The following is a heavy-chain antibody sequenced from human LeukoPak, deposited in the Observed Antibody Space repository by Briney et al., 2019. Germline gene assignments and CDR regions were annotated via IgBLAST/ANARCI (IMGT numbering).Heavy chain of an antibody. J-gene: IGHJ4*02. D-gene: IGHD5-24*01. CDR1: GYTFTSYY. Sequence: GASVKASCKASGYTFTSYYMHWVRQAPGQGLEWMGIINPSGGSTSYAQKFQGRVTMTRDTSTSTVYMELSSLRSEDTAVYYCASFADGYNYFDYWGQGTLVTVSS. CDR3: ASFADGYNYFDY. V-gene: IGHV1-46*01. CDR2: INPSGGST.